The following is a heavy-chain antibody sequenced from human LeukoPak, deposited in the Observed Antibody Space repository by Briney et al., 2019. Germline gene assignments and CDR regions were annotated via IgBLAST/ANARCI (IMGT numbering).Heavy chain of an antibody. Sequence: ASETLSLTCTVSGGSISSSSYYWGWIRQPPGKGLEWIGSIYHSGSTYYNPSLKSRVTISVDTSKNQFSPKLSSVTAADTAVYYCARQYIVGATNDYWGQGTLVTVSS. CDR2: IYHSGST. CDR3: ARQYIVGATNDY. J-gene: IGHJ4*02. CDR1: GGSISSSSYY. D-gene: IGHD1-26*01. V-gene: IGHV4-39*01.